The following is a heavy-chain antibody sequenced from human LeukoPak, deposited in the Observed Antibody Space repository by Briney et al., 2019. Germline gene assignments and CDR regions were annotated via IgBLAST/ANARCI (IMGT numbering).Heavy chain of an antibody. D-gene: IGHD6-13*01. CDR1: GFTFSSYG. Sequence: PGGSLRLSCAASGFTFSSYGMHWVRQAPGKGLEWVSVIYSGGSTYYADSVKGRFTISRDNSKNTLYLQMNSLRAEDTAVYYCARASSSWDHWYFDLWGRGTLVTVSS. J-gene: IGHJ2*01. V-gene: IGHV3-NL1*01. CDR2: IYSGGST. CDR3: ARASSSWDHWYFDL.